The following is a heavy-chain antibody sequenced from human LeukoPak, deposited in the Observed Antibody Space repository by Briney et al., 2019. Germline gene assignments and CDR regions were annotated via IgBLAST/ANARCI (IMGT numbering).Heavy chain of an antibody. D-gene: IGHD3-10*01. CDR1: GFTFSSYA. CDR3: ARDQLLWFGEFTKFDY. Sequence: GGSLRLSCAASGFTFSSYAMHWVRQAPGKGLEWVAVISYDGGNKYYADSVKGRFTISRDNSKNTLYLQMNSLRAEDTAVYYCARDQLLWFGEFTKFDYWGQGTLVTVSS. V-gene: IGHV3-30-3*01. CDR2: ISYDGGNK. J-gene: IGHJ4*02.